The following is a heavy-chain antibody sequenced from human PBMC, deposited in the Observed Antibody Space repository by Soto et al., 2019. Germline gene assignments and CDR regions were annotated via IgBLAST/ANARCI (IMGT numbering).Heavy chain of an antibody. CDR2: IYYSGST. V-gene: IGHV4-39*01. CDR3: ARLLWFGELGYWFDP. CDR1: GGSISSSSYY. J-gene: IGHJ5*02. D-gene: IGHD3-10*01. Sequence: SETLSLTCTVSGGSISSSSYYWGWIRQPPGKGLEWIGSIYYSGSTYYNPSLKSRVTISVDTSKNQFSLKLSSVTAADTAVYYCARLLWFGELGYWFDPWGQGTLVTVSS.